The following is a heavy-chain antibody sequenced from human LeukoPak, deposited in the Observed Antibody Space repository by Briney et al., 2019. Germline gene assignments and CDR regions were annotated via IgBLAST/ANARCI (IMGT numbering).Heavy chain of an antibody. CDR1: GFTFSSYS. V-gene: IGHV3-21*06. J-gene: IGHJ4*02. CDR2: ISSISSYI. D-gene: IGHD3-16*02. Sequence: GGSLRLSCATSGFTFSSYSMNWVRQAPGKGLEWVSFISSISSYIYYADSVKGRFTISRDNARNSLYLQMNSLRAEDAAVYYCARVAGRGGVIVEYYFDHWGQGTLVTVSS. CDR3: ARVAGRGGVIVEYYFDH.